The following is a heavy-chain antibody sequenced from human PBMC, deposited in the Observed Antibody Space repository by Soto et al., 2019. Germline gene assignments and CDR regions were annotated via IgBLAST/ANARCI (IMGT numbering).Heavy chain of an antibody. D-gene: IGHD2-15*01. Sequence: QVQLVQSGAEVKKPGASVKVSCKASGYIFTAYSMHWVRQAPGQGLEWMGVVNPSGGSTNYAQKFQGRSTMTRDPSTSTVYMDLSSLTSEDTAVYYCAREENCSDGICYSEYFQRWGQGTLVTVSS. CDR2: VNPSGGST. CDR1: GYIFTAYS. CDR3: AREENCSDGICYSEYFQR. V-gene: IGHV1-46*01. J-gene: IGHJ1*01.